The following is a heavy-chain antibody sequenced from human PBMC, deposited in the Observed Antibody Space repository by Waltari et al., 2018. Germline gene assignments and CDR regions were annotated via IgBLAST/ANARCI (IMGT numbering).Heavy chain of an antibody. CDR1: GFTFSSYW. V-gene: IGHV3-7*01. CDR2: IKQDGSEK. Sequence: EVQLVESGGGLVQPGGSLRLSCAASGFTFSSYWMSWVRQAQGRGLEWVANIKQDGSEKYYVDSVKGRFTISRDNAKNSLYLQMNSRRAEDTAVYYCVREVHDFDAFDIWGQGTMVTVSS. J-gene: IGHJ3*02. D-gene: IGHD3-3*01. CDR3: VREVHDFDAFDI.